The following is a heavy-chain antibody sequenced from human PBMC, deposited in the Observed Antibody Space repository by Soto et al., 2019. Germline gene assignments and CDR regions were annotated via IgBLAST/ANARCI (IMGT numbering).Heavy chain of an antibody. D-gene: IGHD2-8*01. CDR2: IYSGGST. CDR3: ARDSSCTNGVCYDAFDI. Sequence: GGSLRLSCAASGFTVSSNYMSWVRQAPGKGLEWVSVIYSGGSTYYEDSVKGRFTISRHNSKNTLYLQMNSLRAEDTAVYYCARDSSCTNGVCYDAFDIWGQGTMVTVSS. J-gene: IGHJ3*02. CDR1: GFTVSSNY. V-gene: IGHV3-53*04.